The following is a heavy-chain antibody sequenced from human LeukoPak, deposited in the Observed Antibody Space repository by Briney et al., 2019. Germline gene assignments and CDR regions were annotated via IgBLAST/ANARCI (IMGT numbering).Heavy chain of an antibody. D-gene: IGHD3-3*01. CDR3: ATALITIFGVVTSARFDP. V-gene: IGHV1-24*01. CDR1: GYTLTELS. CDR2: FDPEDGET. J-gene: IGHJ5*02. Sequence: ASVKVSCKVSGYTLTELSMHWVRQAPGKGLEWMGGFDPEDGETIYAQKFQGRVTMTEDTSTDTAYMELSSLRPEDTAVYYCATALITIFGVVTSARFDPWGQGTLVTVSS.